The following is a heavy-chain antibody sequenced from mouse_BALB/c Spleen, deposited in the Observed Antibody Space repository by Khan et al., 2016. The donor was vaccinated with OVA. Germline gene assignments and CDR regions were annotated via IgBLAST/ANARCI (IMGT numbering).Heavy chain of an antibody. J-gene: IGHJ2*01. V-gene: IGHV1-5*01. D-gene: IGHD2-14*01. CDR2: IYPGNSDT. CDR1: GYTFTNYW. Sequence: VQLQQSGTVLARPGASVKMSCKGSGYTFTNYWMHWVKQRPGQGLEWIGAIYPGNSDTNYNQKFKGRAKLTADKSTSTAYMELNSLTTEDSAVYYCTRNVIGRYEGWDYWGQGTTLTVSA. CDR3: TRNVIGRYEGWDY.